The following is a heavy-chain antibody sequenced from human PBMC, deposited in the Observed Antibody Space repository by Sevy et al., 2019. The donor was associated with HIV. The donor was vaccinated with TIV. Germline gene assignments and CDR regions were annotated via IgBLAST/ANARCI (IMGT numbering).Heavy chain of an antibody. CDR1: GFTFSKYS. V-gene: IGHV3-23*01. CDR2: LSFGCGEI. Sequence: GGSLRLSCAASGFTFSKYSMSWVRQPPGKGLEWVSTLSFGCGEINYADSVKGRFTISRDNSKSSVYLQMNNLRPEDATVYYCAREGCTKPHDYWGQGTLVTVSS. J-gene: IGHJ4*02. D-gene: IGHD2-8*01. CDR3: AREGCTKPHDY.